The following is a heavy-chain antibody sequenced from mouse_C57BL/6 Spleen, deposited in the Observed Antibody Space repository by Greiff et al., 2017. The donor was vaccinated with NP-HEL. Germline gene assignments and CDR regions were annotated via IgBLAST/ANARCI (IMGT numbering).Heavy chain of an antibody. D-gene: IGHD2-5*01. CDR1: GYTFTDYY. CDR2: INPNNGGT. J-gene: IGHJ2*01. CDR3: ARGAYSNYGDFDY. V-gene: IGHV1-26*01. Sequence: EVQLQQSGPELVKPGASVKISCKASGYTFTDYYMNWVKQSHGKSLEWIGDINPNNGGTSYNQKFKGKATLTVDKSSSTAYMELRSLTSEDSAVYYCARGAYSNYGDFDYWGQGTTLTVSS.